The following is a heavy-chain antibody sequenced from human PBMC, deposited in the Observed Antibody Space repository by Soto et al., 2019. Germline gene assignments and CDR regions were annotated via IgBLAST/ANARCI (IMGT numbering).Heavy chain of an antibody. CDR3: AATTVYRLDY. J-gene: IGHJ4*02. D-gene: IGHD4-17*01. V-gene: IGHV4-4*02. Sequence: QVQLQESGPGLVKPSGTLSLTSAVSTASISSIHWWNWVRHAPGQGLAWLGVIHHSGRTNYNPSLKSRVLIAVAKSKNQSTLELNSVTAADTAVYYCAATTVYRLDYWCQGSLVTVSS. CDR2: IHHSGRT. CDR1: TASISSIHW.